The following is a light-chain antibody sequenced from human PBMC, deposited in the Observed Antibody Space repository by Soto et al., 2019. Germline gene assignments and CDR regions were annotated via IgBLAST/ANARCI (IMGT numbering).Light chain of an antibody. CDR1: LRISKY. Sequence: DIKLTQSPSSLSAYVGDRVTITCRASLRISKYLNWYQQKPGKAPKLLIYGASTLQSGVPSRFSGSGSGTDFTLTITNLQPEDSATYFCPQSHSTPLTFGGGTKLEI. CDR2: GAS. V-gene: IGKV1-39*01. J-gene: IGKJ4*01. CDR3: PQSHSTPLT.